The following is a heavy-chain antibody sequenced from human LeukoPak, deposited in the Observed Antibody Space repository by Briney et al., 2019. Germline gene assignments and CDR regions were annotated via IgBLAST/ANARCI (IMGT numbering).Heavy chain of an antibody. CDR3: ARARNDYDSNGFSVLDY. CDR2: IWYDGSNI. J-gene: IGHJ4*02. CDR1: GFSFSSYW. D-gene: IGHD3-22*01. Sequence: GGSLRLSCAASGFSFSSYWMHWVRQAPGKGLEWVAVIWYDGSNIYYADSVKGRFTISRDNSKNTLYLQMNSLRAEDTALYYCARARNDYDSNGFSVLDYWGQGTLVTVSS. V-gene: IGHV3-33*08.